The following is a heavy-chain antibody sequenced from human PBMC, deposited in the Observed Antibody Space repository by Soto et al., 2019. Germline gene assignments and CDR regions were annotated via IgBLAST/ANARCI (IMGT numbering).Heavy chain of an antibody. CDR1: GYTFTSYD. J-gene: IGHJ6*02. CDR3: ARGGGSGSYFSYYYGMDV. CDR2: MNPNSGNT. D-gene: IGHD1-26*01. Sequence: ASVKVSCKASGYTFTSYDINCVRQATGQGLEWMGWMNPNSGNTGCAQKFQGRVTMTRNTSISTAYMELSSLRSEDTAVYYCARGGGSGSYFSYYYGMDVWGQGTTVTVSS. V-gene: IGHV1-8*01.